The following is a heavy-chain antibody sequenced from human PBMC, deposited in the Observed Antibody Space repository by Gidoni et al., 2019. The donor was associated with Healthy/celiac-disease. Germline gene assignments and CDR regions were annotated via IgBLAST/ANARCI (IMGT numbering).Heavy chain of an antibody. Sequence: QLQLQESGPGLVKPSETLSLTCTVSGGSISSSSYYWGWIRQPPGKGLEWIGSIYYSGSTDYNPSLKRRVTISVDTSKNQFSLKLSAVTAADTAVYYCARDSIAVAGSYGMDVWGQGTTVTVSS. CDR2: IYYSGST. V-gene: IGHV4-39*07. J-gene: IGHJ6*02. CDR3: ARDSIAVAGSYGMDV. CDR1: GGSISSSSYY. D-gene: IGHD6-19*01.